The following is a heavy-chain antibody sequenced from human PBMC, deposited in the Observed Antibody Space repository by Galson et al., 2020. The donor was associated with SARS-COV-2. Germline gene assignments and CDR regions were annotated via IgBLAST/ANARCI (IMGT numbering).Heavy chain of an antibody. Sequence: ASVKVSCKASGYTFTGNYMHWVRQAPGQGLEWMGWINPNSGGTNYAQKFQGRVTMTRDTSISTAYMELSRLRSDDTAVYYCATLWYSSSWYGFDPWGQGTLVTVSS. CDR3: ATLWYSSSWYGFDP. CDR2: INPNSGGT. J-gene: IGHJ5*02. D-gene: IGHD6-13*01. CDR1: GYTFTGNY. V-gene: IGHV1-2*02.